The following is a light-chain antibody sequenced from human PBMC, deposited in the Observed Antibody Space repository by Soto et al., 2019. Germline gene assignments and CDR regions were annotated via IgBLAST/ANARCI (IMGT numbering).Light chain of an antibody. V-gene: IGKV3-15*01. Sequence: DIVMTQSPATLSVSPGEGVTLSCRASQSVNNNLAWYQQKPGQAPRLLIYGAFTRATGIPARFSGSGSGSEYTLTISSLQSEDFATYYCQQYNNWPFMYTFGQGTKLEIK. J-gene: IGKJ2*01. CDR1: QSVNNN. CDR2: GAF. CDR3: QQYNNWPFMYT.